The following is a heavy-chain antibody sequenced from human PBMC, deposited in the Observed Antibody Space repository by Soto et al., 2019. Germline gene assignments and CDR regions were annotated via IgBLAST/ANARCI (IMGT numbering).Heavy chain of an antibody. CDR1: GASITTYY. J-gene: IGHJ4*02. V-gene: IGHV4-59*13. Sequence: SETLSLTCDVSGASITTYYWSWIRQAPGKGLEWIGNVYHTGSTDYNSSLRSRVTISVDTSKNQFSLNMNSVTAADTAVYYCARRLFGSGWTLDSWGQGALVTSPQ. CDR3: ARRLFGSGWTLDS. D-gene: IGHD6-19*01. CDR2: VYHTGST.